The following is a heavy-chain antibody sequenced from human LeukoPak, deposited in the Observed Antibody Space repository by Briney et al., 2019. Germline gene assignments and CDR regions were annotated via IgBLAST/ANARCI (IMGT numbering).Heavy chain of an antibody. V-gene: IGHV4-34*01. J-gene: IGHJ4*02. CDR1: GGSFSGYY. Sequence: PSETLSLTCAVYGGSFSGYYWSWIRQPPGKGLEWIGEINHSGSTNYNPSLKSRVTILVDTSKNQFSLKLSSVTAADTAVYYCARNHERNYYDSSGYFDYWGQGTLVTVSS. CDR3: ARNHERNYYDSSGYFDY. CDR2: INHSGST. D-gene: IGHD3-22*01.